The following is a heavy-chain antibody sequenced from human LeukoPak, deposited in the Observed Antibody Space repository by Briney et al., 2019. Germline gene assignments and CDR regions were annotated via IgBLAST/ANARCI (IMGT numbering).Heavy chain of an antibody. V-gene: IGHV1-2*06. D-gene: IGHD2-2*01. Sequence: ASVKVSCKASVYTFTGYYMHWVRQAPGQGLEWMGRINPNSGGTNYAQKFQGRVTMTRDTSISTAYMELSRLRSDDTAVYYCARKLGYCSSTSCAGFDPWGQGTLVTVSS. CDR3: ARKLGYCSSTSCAGFDP. CDR2: INPNSGGT. CDR1: VYTFTGYY. J-gene: IGHJ5*02.